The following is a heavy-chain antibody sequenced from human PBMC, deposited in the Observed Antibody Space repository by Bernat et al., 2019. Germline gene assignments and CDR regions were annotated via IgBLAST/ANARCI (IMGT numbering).Heavy chain of an antibody. CDR3: VRSVSGAAGFFDY. V-gene: IGHV3-74*01. D-gene: IGHD5/OR15-5a*01. Sequence: EVKLVESGGGLIQTGGSLRLSCAASGFTFSGDWMHWVRQVPGKGLVWVSRINGDGTITDYADYVKGRFTISRDNAKNTLYLQMNSLRVEDTAVYYCVRSVSGAAGFFDYWGPGSLVTVSS. J-gene: IGHJ4*02. CDR2: INGDGTIT. CDR1: GFTFSGDW.